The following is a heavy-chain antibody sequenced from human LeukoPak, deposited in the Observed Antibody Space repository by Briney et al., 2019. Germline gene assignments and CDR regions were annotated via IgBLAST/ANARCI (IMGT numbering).Heavy chain of an antibody. D-gene: IGHD6-25*01. CDR1: GGSISTSNW. CDR2: IHDSGST. CDR3: ASRPGGSGPY. Sequence: SGTLSLTCGVSGGSISTSNWWTWVRQPPGKGLEWIGEIHDSGSTNNNPSLKSRVTISLDKSKNQFSLRLSSLTAADTAVYYCASRPGGSGPYWGQGILVTVSS. J-gene: IGHJ4*02. V-gene: IGHV4-4*02.